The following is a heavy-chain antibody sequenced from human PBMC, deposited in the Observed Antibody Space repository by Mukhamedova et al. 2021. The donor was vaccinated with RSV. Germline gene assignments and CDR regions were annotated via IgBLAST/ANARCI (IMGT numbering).Heavy chain of an antibody. V-gene: IGHV3-30-3*01. J-gene: IGHJ6*03. CDR2: GSSG. CDR3: ARIEDSVFQVYYMDV. D-gene: IGHD2-15*01. Sequence: GSSGINAKYMGGRFTISRDNSKNTLYLQMNSLRAEDTAVYYCARIEDSVFQVYYMDVWGKGTTVTVSS.